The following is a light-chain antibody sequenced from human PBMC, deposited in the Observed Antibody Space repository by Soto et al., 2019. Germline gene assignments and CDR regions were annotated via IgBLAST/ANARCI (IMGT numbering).Light chain of an antibody. Sequence: QSALTQPASVSGSPGQSITISCTGTSSDVGGYNYVSWYQQHPGKAPKLMIYEDSNRPSGVSNRFSGSKAGNTASLTISGLQAEYEAVYYCSAYTSSSTPHVFGTGTKLTVL. CDR2: EDS. J-gene: IGLJ1*01. CDR1: SSDVGGYNY. V-gene: IGLV2-14*01. CDR3: SAYTSSSTPHV.